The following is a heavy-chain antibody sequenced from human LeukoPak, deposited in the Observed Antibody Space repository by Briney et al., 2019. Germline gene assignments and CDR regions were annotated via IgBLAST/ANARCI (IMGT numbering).Heavy chain of an antibody. Sequence: GGSLRLSCAASGLTVSSNYMSWVRQAPGKGLEWVSVIYSGGSTYYADPVKGRFTISRDNSKNTVYLQMNSLRAEDTAVYYCARYYYDSSGYPYYFDYWGQGTLVTVSS. CDR3: ARYYYDSSGYPYYFDY. V-gene: IGHV3-53*01. CDR2: IYSGGST. CDR1: GLTVSSNY. J-gene: IGHJ4*02. D-gene: IGHD3-22*01.